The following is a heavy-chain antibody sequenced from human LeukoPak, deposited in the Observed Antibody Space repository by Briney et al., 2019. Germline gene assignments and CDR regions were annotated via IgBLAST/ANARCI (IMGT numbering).Heavy chain of an antibody. CDR1: GFIFSNYA. V-gene: IGHV3-23*01. CDR2: FSGSGGST. Sequence: PGGSLRLSCAASGFIFSNYAMSWVRQAPGKGLQWVSAFSGSGGSTYYADSVKGRFTISRDNSRNTLYLQMNSLRAEDTAVYYCAKTNSPYCSSTSCTPVQLWSPYYFDYWGQGTLVTVSS. D-gene: IGHD2-2*01. J-gene: IGHJ4*02. CDR3: AKTNSPYCSSTSCTPVQLWSPYYFDY.